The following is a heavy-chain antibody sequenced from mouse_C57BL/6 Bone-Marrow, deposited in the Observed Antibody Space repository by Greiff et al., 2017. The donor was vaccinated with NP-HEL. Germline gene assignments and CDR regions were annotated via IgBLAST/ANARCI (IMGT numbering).Heavy chain of an antibody. D-gene: IGHD4-1*01. CDR3: ARLLLGLGYFDY. J-gene: IGHJ2*01. CDR2: IDPSDSET. V-gene: IGHV1-52*01. CDR1: GYTFTSYW. Sequence: QVQLQQPGAELVRPGSSVKLSCKASGYTFTSYWMHWVKQRPIQGLEWIGNIDPSDSETHYNQKFKDKATLTVDKSSSTAYMQLSSLTSEDSAVYYCARLLLGLGYFDYWGQGTTLTVSS.